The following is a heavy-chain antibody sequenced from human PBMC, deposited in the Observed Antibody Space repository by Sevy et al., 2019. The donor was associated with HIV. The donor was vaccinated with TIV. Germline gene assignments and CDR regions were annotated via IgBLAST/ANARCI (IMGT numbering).Heavy chain of an antibody. CDR2: ISYDGSNK. D-gene: IGHD2-15*01. V-gene: IGHV3-30*18. CDR1: GFTFSSYG. CDR3: AKNRFKVFAATLGVFDY. J-gene: IGHJ4*02. Sequence: GGSLRLSCAASGFTFSSYGMHWVRQAPGKGLEWVAVISYDGSNKYYADSVKGRFTISRDNSKNTLYLQMNSLRAEDTAVYYCAKNRFKVFAATLGVFDYWGQGTLVTVSS.